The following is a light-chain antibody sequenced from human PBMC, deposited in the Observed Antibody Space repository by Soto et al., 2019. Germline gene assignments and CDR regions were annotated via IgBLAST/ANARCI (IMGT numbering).Light chain of an antibody. V-gene: IGLV1-51*01. J-gene: IGLJ2*01. CDR3: ATWSRSLSLGV. Sequence: QSVLTQPPSVSAAPGQKVTISCSGSSSDIGNNNVFWYQQLPGTAPTLLIYDNDNRPSGIPDRFSGSKSGTSATLGITGLQTGDEADYYCATWSRSLSLGVFGGGTKLTVL. CDR1: SSDIGNNN. CDR2: DND.